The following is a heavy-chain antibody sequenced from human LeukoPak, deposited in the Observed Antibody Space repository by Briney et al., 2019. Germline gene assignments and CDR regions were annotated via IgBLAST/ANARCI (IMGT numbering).Heavy chain of an antibody. D-gene: IGHD3-10*01. CDR2: VSYSGSS. J-gene: IGHJ6*02. CDR1: GGSISSGGYY. Sequence: SETLSLTCTVSGGSISSGGYYWSWIRQPPGKGLEWIGYVSYSGSSNYNPSLKSRVTMSVDTSKNQFSLKLSSVTAADTAVYYCARGDYYGSAPYGMDVWGQGTTVTVSS. V-gene: IGHV4-61*08. CDR3: ARGDYYGSAPYGMDV.